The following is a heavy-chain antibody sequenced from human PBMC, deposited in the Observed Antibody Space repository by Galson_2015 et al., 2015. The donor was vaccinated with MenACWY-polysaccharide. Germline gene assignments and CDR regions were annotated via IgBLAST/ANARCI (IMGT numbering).Heavy chain of an antibody. V-gene: IGHV3-21*01. CDR1: GFTSSSCS. CDR2: ISSSSSYI. CDR3: ARGGHLVVVAATQSGPDAFDI. J-gene: IGHJ3*02. Sequence: SLRLSCAASGFTSSSCSMNWVRQAPGKGLEWVSSISSSSSYIYYADSVKGRFTISRDNAKNSLYLQMNSLRAEDTAVYYCARGGHLVVVAATQSGPDAFDIWGQGTMVTVSS. D-gene: IGHD2-15*01.